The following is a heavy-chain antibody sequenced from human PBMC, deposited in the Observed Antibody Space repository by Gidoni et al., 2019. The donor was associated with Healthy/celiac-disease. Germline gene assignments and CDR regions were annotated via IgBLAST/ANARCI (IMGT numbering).Heavy chain of an antibody. CDR2: SSSSSSYT. J-gene: IGHJ4*02. V-gene: IGHV3-11*05. Sequence: QVQLVESGGGLVKPGGSLRRSCAASGFPFSAYYMGWIRQAPGKGLEWVSYSSSSSSYTNYADSVKGRFTISRDNAKNSLYLQMNSLRAEDTAVYYCARDVPGLPHTNRARYDYWGQGTLVTVSS. CDR1: GFPFSAYY. D-gene: IGHD2-2*01. CDR3: ARDVPGLPHTNRARYDY.